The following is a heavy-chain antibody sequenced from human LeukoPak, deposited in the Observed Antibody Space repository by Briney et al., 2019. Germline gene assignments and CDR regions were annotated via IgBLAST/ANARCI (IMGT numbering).Heavy chain of an antibody. CDR2: ICYSGST. Sequence: ASETLSLTCTVSGGSISSSRYSWGWFRQPPGKGLEWIGSICYSGSTYYNPSLKSRVTIPVDTSKNQFSLKLSSVTAADTAVYYCARHSYDFWSGYRNWFNPWGQGTLVTVSS. D-gene: IGHD3-3*01. CDR1: GGSISSSRYS. CDR3: ARHSYDFWSGYRNWFNP. J-gene: IGHJ5*02. V-gene: IGHV4-39*01.